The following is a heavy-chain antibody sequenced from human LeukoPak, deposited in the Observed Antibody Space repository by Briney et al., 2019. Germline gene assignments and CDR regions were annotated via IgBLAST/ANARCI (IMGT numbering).Heavy chain of an antibody. CDR1: GGSITHYY. D-gene: IGHD6-13*01. Sequence: SETLSLSCTVSGGSITHYYWSWIRQPPGKGLEWIGYIYYSGSTNYNPSLKTRVTISVDTSKNQFSLKLSSVTAADTAVYYCARRWETSSWYVDYWGQGTLVTVSS. J-gene: IGHJ4*02. CDR2: IYYSGST. CDR3: ARRWETSSWYVDY. V-gene: IGHV4-59*08.